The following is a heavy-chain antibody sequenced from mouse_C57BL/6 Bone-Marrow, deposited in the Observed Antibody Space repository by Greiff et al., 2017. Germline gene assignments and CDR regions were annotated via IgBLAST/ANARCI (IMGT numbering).Heavy chain of an antibody. CDR3: ARDGSSYRYVDV. Sequence: QVQLQQSGTELVKPGASVKLSCKASGYTFTSYWMHWVKQRPGQGLEWIGNINPSNGGTNYNEKFKSKATLTVDKSSSTAYMQLSSLTSEDSAVYYCARDGSSYRYVDVWGTGTTVTVSS. D-gene: IGHD1-1*01. CDR2: INPSNGGT. CDR1: GYTFTSYW. J-gene: IGHJ1*03. V-gene: IGHV1-53*01.